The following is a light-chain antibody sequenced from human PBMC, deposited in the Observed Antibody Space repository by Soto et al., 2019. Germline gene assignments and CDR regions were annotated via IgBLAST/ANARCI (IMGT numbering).Light chain of an antibody. CDR2: DVS. V-gene: IGLV2-14*03. J-gene: IGLJ1*01. CDR3: SSYTSSTTPYV. CDR1: SSDFGGYNY. Sequence: QSVLTQPASVSGSPGQSITISCTGTSSDFGGYNYVSWYQRHPGKAPKLMIFDVSNRPSGVSNRFSGSKSANTASLTISGLQAEDEADYSCSSYTSSTTPYVFGTGTKVTVL.